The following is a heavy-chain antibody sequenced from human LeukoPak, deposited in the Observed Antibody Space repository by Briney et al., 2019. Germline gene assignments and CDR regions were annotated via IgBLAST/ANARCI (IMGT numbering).Heavy chain of an antibody. CDR1: GFTFSSYS. D-gene: IGHD6-13*01. J-gene: IGHJ4*02. V-gene: IGHV3-48*04. CDR2: ISSSSTI. CDR3: AGGGRIAAAGFFDY. Sequence: GGSLRLSCAASGFTFSSYSMNWVRQAPGKGLEWVSYISSSSTIYYADSVKGRFTISRDNAKNSLYLQMNSLRAEATAVYYCAGGGRIAAAGFFDYWGQGTLVTVSS.